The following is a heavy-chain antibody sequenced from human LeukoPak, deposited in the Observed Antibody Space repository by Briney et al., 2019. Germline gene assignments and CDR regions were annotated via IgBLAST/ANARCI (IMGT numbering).Heavy chain of an antibody. D-gene: IGHD2-15*01. Sequence: GGSLRLSCSASGFTFMTHTMHWVRQAPGKGLEFVSTISSDGGTTYYADSVKGRFSISRDTSKNTLYLQMSSLRAEDTAVFYCVKGSWEASGYFFDHWGQGTLVTVSS. CDR1: GFTFMTHT. CDR3: VKGSWEASGYFFDH. V-gene: IGHV3-64D*06. CDR2: ISSDGGTT. J-gene: IGHJ4*02.